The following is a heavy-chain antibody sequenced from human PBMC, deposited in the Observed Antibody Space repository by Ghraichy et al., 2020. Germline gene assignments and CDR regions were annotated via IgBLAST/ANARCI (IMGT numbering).Heavy chain of an antibody. V-gene: IGHV4-31*03. Sequence: SETLSLTCTVSGGSISSGGYYWSWIRQHPGKGLEWIGYIYYSGSTYYNPSLKSRVTISVDTSKNQFSLKLSSVTAADTAVYYCARDERHANRPNYDFWSGYLNHWYFDLWGRGTLVTVSS. CDR3: ARDERHANRPNYDFWSGYLNHWYFDL. CDR1: GGSISSGGYY. CDR2: IYYSGST. D-gene: IGHD3-3*01. J-gene: IGHJ2*01.